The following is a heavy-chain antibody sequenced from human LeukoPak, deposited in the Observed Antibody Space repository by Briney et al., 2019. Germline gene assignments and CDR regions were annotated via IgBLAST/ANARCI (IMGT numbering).Heavy chain of an antibody. J-gene: IGHJ3*02. V-gene: IGHV4-4*07. CDR3: ARDAYCSSTSCYRTDAFDI. CDR2: IYTSGST. CDR1: GGSIGSYY. D-gene: IGHD2-2*02. Sequence: PSETLSLTCTVSGGSIGSYYWSWIRQPAGKGLEWIGRIYTSGSTNYNPSLKSRVTMSVDTSKNQFSLKLSSVTAADTAVYYCARDAYCSSTSCYRTDAFDIWGQGTMVTVSS.